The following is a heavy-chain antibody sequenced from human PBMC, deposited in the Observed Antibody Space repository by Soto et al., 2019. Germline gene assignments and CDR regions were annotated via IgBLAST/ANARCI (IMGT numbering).Heavy chain of an antibody. J-gene: IGHJ4*02. Sequence: LRLSCAASGFTFTRYSMNWVRQAPGKGLEWVSSISSTTNYIYYADSMKGRFTVSRDNAKNSVYLEMNSLSAEDTAVYYCARESEDLTSNFDYWSQGTLVTVSS. CDR2: ISSTTNYI. CDR3: ARESEDLTSNFDY. CDR1: GFTFTRYS. V-gene: IGHV3-21*01.